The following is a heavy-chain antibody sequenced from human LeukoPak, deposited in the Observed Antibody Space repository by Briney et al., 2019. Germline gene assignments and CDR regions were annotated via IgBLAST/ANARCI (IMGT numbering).Heavy chain of an antibody. CDR1: GFTVSSNY. Sequence: GGSLRLSCAASGFTVSSNYMSWVRQAPGKGLEWVSGISGSGGTTYYADSVKGRFTISRDNSKNTLYLQMNSLRAEDTAVYFCAKVGYSSWYYFDYWGQGTLVTVSS. CDR3: AKVGYSSWYYFDY. J-gene: IGHJ4*02. D-gene: IGHD6-13*01. CDR2: ISGSGGTT. V-gene: IGHV3-23*01.